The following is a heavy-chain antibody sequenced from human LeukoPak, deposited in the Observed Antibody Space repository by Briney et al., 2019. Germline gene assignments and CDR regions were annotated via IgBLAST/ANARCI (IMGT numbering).Heavy chain of an antibody. V-gene: IGHV3-74*01. J-gene: IGHJ4*02. CDR1: GFTFSSYS. D-gene: IGHD1-26*01. CDR3: ARDLVSGSLDY. CDR2: INSDGSST. Sequence: GGSLRLSCAASGFTFSSYSMNWVRQAPGKGLVWVSRINSDGSSTSYADSVKGRFTISRDNAKNTLYLQMNSLRAEDTAVYYCARDLVSGSLDYWGQGTLVTVSS.